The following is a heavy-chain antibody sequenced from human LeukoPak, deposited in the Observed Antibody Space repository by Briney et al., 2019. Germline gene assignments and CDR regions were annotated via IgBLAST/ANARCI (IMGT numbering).Heavy chain of an antibody. CDR2: ISSSGSSI. V-gene: IGHV3-48*03. CDR3: PFYGDYY. J-gene: IGHJ4*02. Sequence: GGSLRLSCAASGFTFSSYEMNWVRQAPGKGLEWISYISSSGSSIYYADSVKGRFTVSRDNVKNSLYLRMNSLRADDTAVYYCPFYGDYYWGQGTLVTVSS. CDR1: GFTFSSYE. D-gene: IGHD4-17*01.